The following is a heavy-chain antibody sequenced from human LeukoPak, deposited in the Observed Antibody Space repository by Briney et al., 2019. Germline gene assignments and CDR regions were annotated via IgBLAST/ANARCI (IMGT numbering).Heavy chain of an antibody. CDR1: GGSISSYY. V-gene: IGHV4-59*01. J-gene: IGHJ5*02. CDR3: AREYSSSWYVGWFDP. CDR2: IYYSGST. Sequence: PSETLSLTCTVSGGSISSYYWSWIRQPPGKGLEWIGYIYYSGSTNYNPSLKSRVTISVDTSKNQFSLKPSSVTAADTAVYYCAREYSSSWYVGWFDPWGQGTLVTVSS. D-gene: IGHD6-13*01.